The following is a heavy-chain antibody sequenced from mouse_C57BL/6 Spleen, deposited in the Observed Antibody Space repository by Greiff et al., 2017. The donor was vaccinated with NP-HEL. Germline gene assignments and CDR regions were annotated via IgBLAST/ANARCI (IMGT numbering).Heavy chain of an antibody. CDR2: INPSSGYT. CDR1: GYTFTSYW. V-gene: IGHV1-7*01. CDR3: ARDYYSSSFNFDY. J-gene: IGHJ2*01. Sequence: QVQLQQSGAELAKPGASVKLSCKASGYTFTSYWMHWVKQRPGQGLEWIGYINPSSGYTKYNQKFKDKSTLTADKSSSTAYMQLSSLTYEDAAVYYCARDYYSSSFNFDYWGQGTTVTVSS. D-gene: IGHD1-1*01.